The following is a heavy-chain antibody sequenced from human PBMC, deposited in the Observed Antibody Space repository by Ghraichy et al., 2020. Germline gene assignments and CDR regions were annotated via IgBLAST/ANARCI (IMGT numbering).Heavy chain of an antibody. V-gene: IGHV3-23*01. CDR1: GFIFSTYT. J-gene: IGHJ4*02. D-gene: IGHD3-22*01. Sequence: GGSLRLSCAASGFIFSTYTMSWVRQAPGKGLEWVSVISSSGATTSYADSVKGRFTIPRDNSKNTLYLQMNSLRAEDTAVYSCAKGVKAKVVLSYGYWGQGSLVTVSS. CDR2: ISSSGATT. CDR3: AKGVKAKVVLSYGY.